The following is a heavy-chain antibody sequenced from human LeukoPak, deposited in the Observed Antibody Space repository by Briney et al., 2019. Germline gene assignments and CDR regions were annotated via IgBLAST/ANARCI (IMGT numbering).Heavy chain of an antibody. CDR1: GFTFSSYG. D-gene: IGHD3-10*01. CDR2: ISYDGSNK. Sequence: PGGSLRLSCAASGFTFSSYGMHWVRQAPGKGLEWVAVISYDGSNKYYADSVKGRFTISRDNSKNTLYLQMNSLRAEDTAVYYCAKEGELLWFGESSFDYWGQGTLVTVSS. V-gene: IGHV3-30*18. J-gene: IGHJ4*02. CDR3: AKEGELLWFGESSFDY.